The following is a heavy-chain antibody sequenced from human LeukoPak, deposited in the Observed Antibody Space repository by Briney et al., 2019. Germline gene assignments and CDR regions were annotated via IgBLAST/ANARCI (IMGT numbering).Heavy chain of an antibody. D-gene: IGHD2-15*01. Sequence: PSETLSLTCTVSGYSISSGYYWGWIRQPPGKGLEWIGSIYHSGSTYYNPSLKSRVTISVDTSKNQFSLKLSSVTAADTAVYYCARRSVAADFDYWGQGTLVTVSS. J-gene: IGHJ4*02. V-gene: IGHV4-38-2*02. CDR3: ARRSVAADFDY. CDR2: IYHSGST. CDR1: GYSISSGYY.